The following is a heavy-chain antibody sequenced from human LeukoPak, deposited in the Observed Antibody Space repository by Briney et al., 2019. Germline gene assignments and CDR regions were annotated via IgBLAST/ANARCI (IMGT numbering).Heavy chain of an antibody. D-gene: IGHD1-26*01. CDR2: ISYDGSNK. V-gene: IGHV3-30-3*01. CDR1: GFTFSSYA. CDR3: ARAVGGSSDY. Sequence: GGSLRLSCAASGFTFSSYAMHWVRQAPGKGLEWVAVISYDGSNKYYADSVKGRFTISRDNAKNTLYLQMNSLRADDTAVYYCARAVGGSSDYWGQGTLVTVSS. J-gene: IGHJ4*02.